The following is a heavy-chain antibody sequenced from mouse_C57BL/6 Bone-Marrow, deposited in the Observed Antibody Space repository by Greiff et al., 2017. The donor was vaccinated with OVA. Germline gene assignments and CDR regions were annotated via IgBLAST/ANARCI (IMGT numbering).Heavy chain of an antibody. J-gene: IGHJ3*01. D-gene: IGHD4-1*01. CDR1: GYTFTSYW. V-gene: IGHV1-50*01. CDR2: IDPSDGYT. Sequence: QVQLQQSGAELVKPGASVKLSCKASGYTFTSYWIQWVKQRPGQGLEWIGEIDPSDGYTNYNQKFKGKATVTVDTSSSTANMQLSSLTSEDSAVYYCAGWEVAYWGQGTLVTVSA. CDR3: AGWEVAY.